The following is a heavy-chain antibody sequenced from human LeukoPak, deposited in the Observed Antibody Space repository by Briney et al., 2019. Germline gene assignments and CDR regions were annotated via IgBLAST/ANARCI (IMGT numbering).Heavy chain of an antibody. J-gene: IGHJ5*02. CDR3: ARGPYSSGWYEFYGFDP. CDR1: GYTFTSYD. Sequence: ASVKVSCKASGYTFTSYDISWVRQATGQGLEWMGWMNPNSGNTGYAQKFQGRVTMTRNTSISTAYMELSSLRSEDTAVYYCARGPYSSGWYEFYGFDPWGQGTLVTVSS. CDR2: MNPNSGNT. D-gene: IGHD6-19*01. V-gene: IGHV1-8*01.